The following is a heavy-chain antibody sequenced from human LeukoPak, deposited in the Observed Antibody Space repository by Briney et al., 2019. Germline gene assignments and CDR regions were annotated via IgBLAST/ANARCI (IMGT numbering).Heavy chain of an antibody. Sequence: PSETLSLTCTVSGGSISSGGYYWSWVRQAPGKGLEWVSAISGSGGSTYYADSVKGRFTISRDNSKNTLYLQMNSLRAEDTAVYYCAKLVVVVAATRPSNNWFDPWGQGTLVTVSS. V-gene: IGHV3-23*01. J-gene: IGHJ5*02. CDR1: GGSISSGGYY. CDR2: ISGSGGST. D-gene: IGHD2-15*01. CDR3: AKLVVVVAATRPSNNWFDP.